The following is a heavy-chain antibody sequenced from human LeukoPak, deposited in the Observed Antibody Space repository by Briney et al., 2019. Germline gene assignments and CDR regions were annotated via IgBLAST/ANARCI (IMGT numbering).Heavy chain of an antibody. CDR1: EFTFSSYS. CDR2: IKQDGSEK. D-gene: IGHD3-3*01. CDR3: AREEWSYGMDV. V-gene: IGHV3-7*03. J-gene: IGHJ6*02. Sequence: AGGSLRLSCAASEFTFSSYSMNWVRQAPGKGLEWVANIKQDGSEKYYVDSVKGRFTISRDNAKNSLYLQMNSLRAEDTAVYYCAREEWSYGMDVWGQGTTVTVSS.